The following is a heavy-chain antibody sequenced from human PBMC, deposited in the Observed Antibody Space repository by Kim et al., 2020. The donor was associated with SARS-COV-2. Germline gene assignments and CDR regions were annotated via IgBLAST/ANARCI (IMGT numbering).Heavy chain of an antibody. J-gene: IGHJ6*03. CDR3: ARSTGYMDV. V-gene: IGHV4-34*01. Sequence: SETLSLTCAVYGGSFSGYYWSWIRQPPGKGLEWIGEINHSGSTNYNPSLKSRVTISVDTSKNQSSLKLSSVPAADAAVYYCARSTGYMDVWGRGTTVTVSS. D-gene: IGHD4-17*01. CDR2: INHSGST. CDR1: GGSFSGYY.